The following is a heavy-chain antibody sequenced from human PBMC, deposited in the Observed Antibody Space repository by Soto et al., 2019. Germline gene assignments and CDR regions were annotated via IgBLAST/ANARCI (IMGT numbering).Heavy chain of an antibody. CDR3: ARDAPPDDY. Sequence: PGGSLRLSCAAPGFSFSSNSMAWVRQAPGKGLEWVSYISSNSSSIYYADSVKGRFTISRGNAKNSLYLQMNSLRAEDTAVYYCARDAPPDDYWGQGTLVTVSS. CDR2: ISSNSSSI. CDR1: GFSFSSNS. V-gene: IGHV3-48*01. J-gene: IGHJ4*02.